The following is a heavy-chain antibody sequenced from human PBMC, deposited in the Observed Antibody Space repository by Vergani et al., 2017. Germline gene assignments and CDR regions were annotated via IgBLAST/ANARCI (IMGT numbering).Heavy chain of an antibody. CDR3: ARDGGEYDKDALDV. J-gene: IGHJ3*01. Sequence: QVQLQESGPGLVKPSQTLSLTCTVSGGSFSTGGQSWTWLRQSAGKGLEWIGRIYTSGATNYNPPLRIRAIMSVAASKKQFSLKLTFVTAADTAVYYCARDGGEYDKDALDVWGQGTKVTVTS. V-gene: IGHV4-61*02. CDR2: IYTSGAT. D-gene: IGHD2-21*01. CDR1: GGSFSTGGQS.